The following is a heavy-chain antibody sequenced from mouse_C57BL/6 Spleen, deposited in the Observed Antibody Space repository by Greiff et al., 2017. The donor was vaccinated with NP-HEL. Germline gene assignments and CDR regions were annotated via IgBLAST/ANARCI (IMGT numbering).Heavy chain of an antibody. CDR2: IWSGGGT. J-gene: IGHJ1*03. V-gene: IGHV2-2*01. CDR1: GFSLTSYG. Sequence: VQLQQSGPGLVQPSQSLSITCTVSGFSLTSYGVHWVRQSPGKGLEWLGVIWSGGGTDYNAAFISRLSISKDNSKSQVFFKMNSLQADDTAIYYCAIDYYGSSYWYFDVWGTGTTVTVSS. D-gene: IGHD1-1*01. CDR3: AIDYYGSSYWYFDV.